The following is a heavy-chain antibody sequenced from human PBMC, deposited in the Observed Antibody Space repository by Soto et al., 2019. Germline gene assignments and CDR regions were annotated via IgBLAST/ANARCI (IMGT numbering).Heavy chain of an antibody. CDR2: INPNSGGT. CDR3: ARAGPIERTESGYYYMDV. Sequence: ASVKVSCKASGYTFTSYYMHWVRQAPGQGLEWMGWINPNSGGTNYAQKFQGWVTMTRDTSISTAYMELSRLRSDDTAVYYCARAGPIERTESGYYYMDVWGKGTTVTVSS. V-gene: IGHV1-2*04. J-gene: IGHJ6*03. D-gene: IGHD1-1*01. CDR1: GYTFTSYY.